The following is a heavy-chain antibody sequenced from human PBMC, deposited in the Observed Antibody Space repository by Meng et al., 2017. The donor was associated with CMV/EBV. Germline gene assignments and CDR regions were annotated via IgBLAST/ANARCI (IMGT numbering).Heavy chain of an antibody. Sequence: SETLSLTCTVSGGSISSSSYYWGWIRQPPGKGLEWIGSIYYSGSTYYNPSLKSRVTISVDASKNQFSLKLSSVTAADTAVYYCARDPPVRSYYDFWSGFYLQNYYYGMDVWGQGTTVTVSS. CDR2: IYYSGST. CDR1: GGSISSSSYY. V-gene: IGHV4-39*07. CDR3: ARDPPVRSYYDFWSGFYLQNYYYGMDV. J-gene: IGHJ6*02. D-gene: IGHD3-3*01.